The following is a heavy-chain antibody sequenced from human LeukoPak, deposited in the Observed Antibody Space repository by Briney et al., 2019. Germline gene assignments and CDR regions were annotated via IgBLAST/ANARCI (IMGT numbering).Heavy chain of an antibody. CDR1: GGSFSGYY. J-gene: IGHJ4*02. V-gene: IGHV4-34*01. D-gene: IGHD6-19*01. Sequence: SETLSLTCAVYGGSFSGYYWSWIRQPPGKGPEWIGEINHSGSTNYNPSLKSRVTISVDTSKNQFSLKLSSVTAADTAVYYCARTGRGWYVAQGYWGQGTLVTVSS. CDR2: INHSGST. CDR3: ARTGRGWYVAQGY.